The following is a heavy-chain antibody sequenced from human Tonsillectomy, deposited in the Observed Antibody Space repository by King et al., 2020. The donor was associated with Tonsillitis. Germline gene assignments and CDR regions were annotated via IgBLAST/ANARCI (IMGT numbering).Heavy chain of an antibody. J-gene: IGHJ4*02. CDR1: GYTFTNYG. D-gene: IGHD5-12*01. Sequence: QLVQSGAEVKKPGASVKVSCKASGYTFTNYGIVWVRQAPGQGLEWMGWISAYVNTNYPQNLQGRVTMTTDTSTSTAYMELRSLRSDDTAVYYCARLYSGYDFADYWGQGTLVTVSS. CDR2: ISAYVNT. V-gene: IGHV1-18*01. CDR3: ARLYSGYDFADY.